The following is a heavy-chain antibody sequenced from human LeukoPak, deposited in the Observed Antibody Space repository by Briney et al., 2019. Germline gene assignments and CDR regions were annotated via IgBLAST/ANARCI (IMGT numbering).Heavy chain of an antibody. CDR3: ARGLNDYHTLDCYYGMDV. D-gene: IGHD4-11*01. J-gene: IGHJ6*02. CDR1: GGSFSGYY. V-gene: IGHV4-34*01. Sequence: PSETLSLTCAVSGGSFSGYYWSWIRQPPGKGLEWIGEINHSGSTNYNPSLKSRVTISVDTSKNQFSLKLSSVTAADTAVYYCARGLNDYHTLDCYYGMDVWGQGTTVTVSS. CDR2: INHSGST.